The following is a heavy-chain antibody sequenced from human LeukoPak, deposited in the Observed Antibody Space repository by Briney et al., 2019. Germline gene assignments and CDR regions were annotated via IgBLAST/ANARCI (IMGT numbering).Heavy chain of an antibody. J-gene: IGHJ6*03. V-gene: IGHV4-59*01. CDR1: GGSINSYY. CDR3: ARAAGRGGSRHYYYYMDV. Sequence: SETLSLTCTVSGGSINSYYWSWIRQPPGKGLEWIGYIYYSGNTNYNPSLKSRVTISVDTSKNQFSLKVSSVTAADTAVYYCARAAGRGGSRHYYYYMDVWGKGTTVTVSS. CDR2: IYYSGNT. D-gene: IGHD2-15*01.